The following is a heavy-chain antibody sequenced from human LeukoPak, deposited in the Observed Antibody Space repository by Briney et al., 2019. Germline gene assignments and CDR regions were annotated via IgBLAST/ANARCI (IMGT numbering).Heavy chain of an antibody. V-gene: IGHV1-69*04. Sequence: SVKVSCKASGGTFNSYAISWVRQAPGQGLEWMGRIIPILGIANYAQKFQGRVTITADKSTSTAYMELSSLRSEDTAVYYCARGQRTTYGDYSSWGQGTLVTVSS. D-gene: IGHD4-17*01. CDR2: IIPILGIA. J-gene: IGHJ5*02. CDR1: GGTFNSYA. CDR3: ARGQRTTYGDYSS.